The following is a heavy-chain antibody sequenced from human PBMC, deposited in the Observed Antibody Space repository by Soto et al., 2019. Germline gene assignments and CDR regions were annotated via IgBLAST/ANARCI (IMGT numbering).Heavy chain of an antibody. CDR2: IDPSDSYT. J-gene: IGHJ5*02. D-gene: IGHD2-2*01. CDR1: GYSFTSYW. CDR3: ARADIVVVPAGGWLDP. V-gene: IGHV5-10-1*01. Sequence: GESLKISCKGSGYSFTSYWISWVRQMPGKGLEWMGRIDPSDSYTNYSPSFQGHVTISADKSISTAYLQWSSLKASDTAMYYCARADIVVVPAGGWLDPWGQGTMVTVS.